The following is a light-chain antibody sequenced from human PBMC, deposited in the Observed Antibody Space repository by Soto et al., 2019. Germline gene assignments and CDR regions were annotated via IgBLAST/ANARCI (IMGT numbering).Light chain of an antibody. J-gene: IGKJ3*01. Sequence: EIVLTQSPGTLSLSPGERATLSCRASQSIYLNSLAWYQHKRGQAPRLLIYAATVRATAVPDRFNGSGSGTDFALTISRLEPEDSAMYYCQQYGDSPFAFGPGTKLDVK. V-gene: IGKV3-20*01. CDR3: QQYGDSPFA. CDR1: QSIYLNS. CDR2: AAT.